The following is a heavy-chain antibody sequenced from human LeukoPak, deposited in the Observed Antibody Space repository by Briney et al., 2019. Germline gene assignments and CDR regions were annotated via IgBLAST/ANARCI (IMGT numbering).Heavy chain of an antibody. Sequence: SETLSLTCTVSGGSISSHYWSWIRQPPGKGLEWIGYIYYSGSTNYNPSLKSRVTISVDTSKNQFSLKLSSVTAADTAVYYCARYYINYDILTGHQYYFDYWGQGTLVTVSS. CDR3: ARYYINYDILTGHQYYFDY. J-gene: IGHJ4*02. D-gene: IGHD3-9*01. CDR1: GGSISSHY. CDR2: IYYSGST. V-gene: IGHV4-59*11.